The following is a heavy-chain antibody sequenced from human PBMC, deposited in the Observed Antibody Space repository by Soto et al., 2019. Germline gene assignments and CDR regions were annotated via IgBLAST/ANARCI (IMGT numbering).Heavy chain of an antibody. CDR1: GGYISSGDYY. J-gene: IGHJ6*02. CDR2: IYYSGST. CDR3: ASGITMIVVEPPYYGMDV. Sequence: SETLSLTCPVSGGYISSGDYYWSWIRQPPGKGLEWIGYIYYSGSTYYNPSLKSRVTISVDTSKNQFSLKLSSVTAADTAVYYCASGITMIVVEPPYYGMDVWGQGTTVTVSS. V-gene: IGHV4-30-4*01. D-gene: IGHD3-22*01.